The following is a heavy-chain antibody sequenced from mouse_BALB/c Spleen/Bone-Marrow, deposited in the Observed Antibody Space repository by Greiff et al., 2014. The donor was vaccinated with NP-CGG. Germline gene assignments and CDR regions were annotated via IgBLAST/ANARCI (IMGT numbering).Heavy chain of an antibody. J-gene: IGHJ3*01. CDR3: AGNGYYGWIAY. V-gene: IGHV4-1*02. CDR1: GFDFSRYW. Sequence: EVQLQQSGGGLVQPGGSLKLSCAASGFDFSRYWMTWVRQAPGKGLEWIGEINPDSSTINYTPSLKDKFIISRDNAKNTLYLQTNKVRSEDTALYYCAGNGYYGWIAYWGQGTLVTVSA. CDR2: INPDSSTI. D-gene: IGHD2-3*01.